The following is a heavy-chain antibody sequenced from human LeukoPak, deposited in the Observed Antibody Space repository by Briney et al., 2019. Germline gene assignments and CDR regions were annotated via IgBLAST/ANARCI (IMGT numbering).Heavy chain of an antibody. CDR3: ARGHGGYADSDY. V-gene: IGHV1-69*13. Sequence: GASVKVSCEASGGTFSSYAISWVRQAPGQGLEWMGGIIPIFGTANYAQKFQGRVTITADESTSTAYMELSSLRSEDTAVYYCARGHGGYADSDYWGQGTLVTVSS. J-gene: IGHJ4*02. D-gene: IGHD5-12*01. CDR1: GGTFSSYA. CDR2: IIPIFGTA.